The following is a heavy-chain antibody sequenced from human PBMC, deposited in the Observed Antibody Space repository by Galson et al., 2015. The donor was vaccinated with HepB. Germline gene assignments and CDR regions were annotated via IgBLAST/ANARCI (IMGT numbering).Heavy chain of an antibody. CDR1: GFTFSMYS. D-gene: IGHD3-9*01. CDR3: ARRKSGYDVLTALDP. V-gene: IGHV3-30*02. J-gene: IGHJ5*02. Sequence: SLRLSCAASGFTFSMYSMHWVRQPPGKGLEWLAFIRYDGSDKYYAESTKGRFTIFRDNSKNTVYLEMNSLRPEDTAIYYCARRKSGYDVLTALDPWGQGTLVIVSS. CDR2: IRYDGSDK.